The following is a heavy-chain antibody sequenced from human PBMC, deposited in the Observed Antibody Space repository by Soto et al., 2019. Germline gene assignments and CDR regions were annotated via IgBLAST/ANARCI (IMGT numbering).Heavy chain of an antibody. V-gene: IGHV4-34*01. Sequence: SETLSLTCAVYGGSFSGYYWSWIRQPPGKGLEWIGEINHSGSTNYNPSLKSRVTISVDTSKNQFSLKLSSVTAADTAVYYCARGGPLYYYCSVSRPPPRYRDVWG. CDR2: INHSGST. J-gene: IGHJ6*02. CDR1: GGSFSGYY. D-gene: IGHD3-10*01. CDR3: ARGGPLYYYCSVSRPPPRYRDV.